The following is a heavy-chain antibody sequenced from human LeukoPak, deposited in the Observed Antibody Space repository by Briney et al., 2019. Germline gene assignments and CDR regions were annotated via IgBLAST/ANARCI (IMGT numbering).Heavy chain of an antibody. V-gene: IGHV4-38-2*02. Sequence: PSETLSLTCNVSGYSISSSYYWGWIRQPPGKGLEWIGSIYYSGSTYYNPSLKSRVTISVDTSKNQFSLKLNSVTAADTAVFYCAANSADYNTLGSSYKVWGQGTLVTVSS. CDR1: GYSISSSYY. CDR2: IYYSGST. CDR3: AANSADYNTLGSSYKV. D-gene: IGHD3-10*01. J-gene: IGHJ4*02.